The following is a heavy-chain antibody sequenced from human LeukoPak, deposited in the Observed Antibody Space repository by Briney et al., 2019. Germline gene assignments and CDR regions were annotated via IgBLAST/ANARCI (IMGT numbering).Heavy chain of an antibody. CDR1: GGSMNSCY. D-gene: IGHD1-26*01. Sequence: SETLSLTCTVSGGSMNSCYSSWMRQPPGKGLEWIGYIYYSGSTNYNPSLKSRVTISVDTSRNQFSLKLSSVTAADTAVYYCAKRGANSGSYSHFDLWGRGTLVTVPS. CDR2: IYYSGST. J-gene: IGHJ2*01. CDR3: AKRGANSGSYSHFDL. V-gene: IGHV4-59*01.